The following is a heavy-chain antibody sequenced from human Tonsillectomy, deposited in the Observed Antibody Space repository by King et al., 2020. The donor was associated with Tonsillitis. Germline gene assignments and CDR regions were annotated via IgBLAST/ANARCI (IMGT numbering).Heavy chain of an antibody. CDR1: GFTFSSYS. CDR3: ARDCSGGSCYPYYYGMDV. J-gene: IGHJ6*02. Sequence: QLVQSGGGLVKPGGSLRLSCAASGFTFSSYSMNWVRQSPGKGLEWVSSISSSSSYIYYADSVKGRFAISRDNAKHSLYLQMNSLRAEDTDVYYCARDCSGGSCYPYYYGMDVWGQGTTVTVSS. V-gene: IGHV3-21*01. CDR2: ISSSSSYI. D-gene: IGHD2-15*01.